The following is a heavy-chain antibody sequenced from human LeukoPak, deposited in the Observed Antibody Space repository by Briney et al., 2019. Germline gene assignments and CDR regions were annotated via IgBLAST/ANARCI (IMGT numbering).Heavy chain of an antibody. D-gene: IGHD6-13*01. Sequence: ASVKVSCKASGYTFNSYAMHWVRQAPGQRLEWMGWINAGNGNTKYSQKFQGRVTITRDTSASTAYMELSSLRSEDTAVYYCARDRSPYPLIAEGSYDYWGQGTLVTVSS. J-gene: IGHJ4*02. CDR2: INAGNGNT. V-gene: IGHV1-3*01. CDR3: ARDRSPYPLIAEGSYDY. CDR1: GYTFNSYA.